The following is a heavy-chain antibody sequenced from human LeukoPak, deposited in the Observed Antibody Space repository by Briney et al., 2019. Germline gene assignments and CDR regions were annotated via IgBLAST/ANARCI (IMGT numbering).Heavy chain of an antibody. V-gene: IGHV3-15*01. CDR2: IKSKSDGGTT. D-gene: IGHD2-21*01. Sequence: GGSLRLSCAASGITFGNAWMSWVRQAPGKGLEWVGRIKSKSDGGTTEYAAPVKGRFTISRDDSKNTLYLQINSLTTEDTAVYYCTTAATSIYPKDYWGQGTLVTVSS. J-gene: IGHJ4*02. CDR3: TTAATSIYPKDY. CDR1: GITFGNAW.